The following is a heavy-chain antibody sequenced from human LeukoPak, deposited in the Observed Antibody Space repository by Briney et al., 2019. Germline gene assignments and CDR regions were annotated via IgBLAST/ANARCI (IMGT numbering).Heavy chain of an antibody. V-gene: IGHV3-30-3*01. J-gene: IGHJ6*02. D-gene: IGHD3-10*01. CDR1: GFIFSSYA. CDR3: ARDGSGIWTLNYYYGMDV. CDR2: ISYDGSNK. Sequence: GGSLRLSCAASGFIFSSYAMHWVRQAPGKGLEWVAVISYDGSNKYYADSVKGRLTISRDNSKNTLYLRMNSLRAEDTAVYYCARDGSGIWTLNYYYGMDVWGQGTTVTVSS.